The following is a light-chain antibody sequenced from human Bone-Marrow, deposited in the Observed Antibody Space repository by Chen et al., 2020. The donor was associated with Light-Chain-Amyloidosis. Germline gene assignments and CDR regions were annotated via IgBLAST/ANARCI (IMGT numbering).Light chain of an antibody. V-gene: IGLV2-14*01. CDR3: SSYTITNTLV. CDR2: EVT. Sequence: QSPLTQPASVSGSPGQPITISCTGTSSDVGGDNHVSWYQQHPDKAPKLMIYEVTNRPSWVPDRFSGSKSDNTASLTISGLQTEDEADYFCSSYTITNTLVFGSGTRVTVL. J-gene: IGLJ1*01. CDR1: SSDVGGDNH.